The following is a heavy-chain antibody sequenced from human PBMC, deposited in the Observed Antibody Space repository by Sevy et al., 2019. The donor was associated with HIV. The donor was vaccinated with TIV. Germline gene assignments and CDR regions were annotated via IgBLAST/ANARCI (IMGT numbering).Heavy chain of an antibody. CDR1: GGSFSGYY. J-gene: IGHJ6*02. D-gene: IGHD2-2*01. CDR3: AREDNVVVPAASRYYGMDV. CDR2: INDSGST. Sequence: SETLSLTCAVYGGSFSGYYWSWIRQPPGKGLEWIGEINDSGSTNYNPSLKSRVTISVDTSKNKFSLKLSSVTAADTAVYYCAREDNVVVPAASRYYGMDVWGQGTTVTVSS. V-gene: IGHV4-34*01.